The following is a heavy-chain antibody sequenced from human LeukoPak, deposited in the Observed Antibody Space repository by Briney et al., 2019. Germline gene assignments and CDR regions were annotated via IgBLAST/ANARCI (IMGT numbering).Heavy chain of an antibody. J-gene: IGHJ4*02. V-gene: IGHV3-21*01. Sequence: GGSLRLSCAASGFTFSSYSMNWVRQAPGKGLEWVSSISSSSIYIYYADSVKGRFTISRDNAKNSLYLQMNSLRAEDTAVYYCARGVLGYCSSTSCYTGGYFDYWGQGTLVNVSS. CDR2: ISSSSIYI. CDR1: GFTFSSYS. D-gene: IGHD2-2*02. CDR3: ARGVLGYCSSTSCYTGGYFDY.